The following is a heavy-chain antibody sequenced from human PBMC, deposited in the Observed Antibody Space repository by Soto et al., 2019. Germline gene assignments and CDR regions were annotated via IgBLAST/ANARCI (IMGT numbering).Heavy chain of an antibody. CDR1: GFTFSSYA. J-gene: IGHJ4*02. CDR2: ISGSGGST. D-gene: IGHD3-10*01. Sequence: EVQLLESGGGLVQPGGSLRLSCAASGFTFSSYAMSWVRQAPGKGLELVSAISGSGGSTYYADSVKGRFTISRDNSKNTLYLQMNSLRAEDTAVYYCATGAEWFGANLGGFDYWGQGTLVTVSA. V-gene: IGHV3-23*01. CDR3: ATGAEWFGANLGGFDY.